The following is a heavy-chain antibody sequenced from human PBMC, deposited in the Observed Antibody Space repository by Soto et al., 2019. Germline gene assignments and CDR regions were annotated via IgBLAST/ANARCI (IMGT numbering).Heavy chain of an antibody. V-gene: IGHV3-15*01. J-gene: IGHJ4*02. CDR1: GFTFSNAW. D-gene: IGHD3-10*01. CDR3: TTFPRLVRGVIIDY. Sequence: GGSLRLSCAASGFTFSNAWMSWVRQAPGKGLEWVGRIKSKTDGGTTDYAAPVKGRFTISRDDSKNTLYLQMNSLKTEDTAVYYCTTFPRLVRGVIIDYWGQGTLVTVSS. CDR2: IKSKTDGGTT.